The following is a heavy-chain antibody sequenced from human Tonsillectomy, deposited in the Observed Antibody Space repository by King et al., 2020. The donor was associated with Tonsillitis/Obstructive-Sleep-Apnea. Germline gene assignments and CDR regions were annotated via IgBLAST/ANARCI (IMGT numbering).Heavy chain of an antibody. CDR2: IYPGDSDM. J-gene: IGHJ6*03. V-gene: IGHV5-51*01. Sequence: EMQLVQSGAEVKKPGESLKISCKGSGYSFTSYWIGWVRQMPGKGLEWMGLIYPGDSDMRYSPSFQGQVTISADKSISTAYLQWSSLKASDTAMYYCARHGSGSYYDLYYYMDVWGKGTTVTVSS. CDR1: GYSFTSYW. CDR3: ARHGSGSYYDLYYYMDV. D-gene: IGHD3-10*01.